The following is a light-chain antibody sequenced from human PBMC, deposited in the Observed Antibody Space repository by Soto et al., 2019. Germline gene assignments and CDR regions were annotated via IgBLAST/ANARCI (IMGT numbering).Light chain of an antibody. CDR2: GAS. CDR1: QSVNSN. CDR3: QQYNNWPWT. Sequence: EIVMTQSPATLSVSPGERATLSCRASQSVNSNLVWYQQKPGQAPRLLIYGASTRATGIPGRFSGSGYGTEFTLTISSLQSEDFAVYYCQQYNNWPWTFGQGTKVEIK. V-gene: IGKV3-15*01. J-gene: IGKJ1*01.